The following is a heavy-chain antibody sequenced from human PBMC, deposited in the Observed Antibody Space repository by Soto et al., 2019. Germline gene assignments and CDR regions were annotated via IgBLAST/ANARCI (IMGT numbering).Heavy chain of an antibody. V-gene: IGHV1-3*04. J-gene: IGHJ2*01. CDR1: GYTFTSYA. CDR3: ARGSSSVTTFYFDL. D-gene: IGHD4-17*01. Sequence: ASVKASCKASGYTFTSYAMHWVRQAPGQRLEWMGWINTANGNTKYSQTFQGRVTITRDTSASTAYMELSSLRSEDTAVYYCARGSSSVTTFYFDLWGRGTLVTVSS. CDR2: INTANGNT.